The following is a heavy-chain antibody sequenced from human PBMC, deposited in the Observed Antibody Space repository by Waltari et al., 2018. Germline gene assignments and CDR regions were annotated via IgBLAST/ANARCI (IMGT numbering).Heavy chain of an antibody. CDR2: ISSNGGST. V-gene: IGHV3-64*04. D-gene: IGHD3-10*01. J-gene: IGHJ1*01. CDR3: ANLPSSMVQGVIPLQDVQH. Sequence: VQLVESGGGLVQPGGSLRLSCAASGFTFSSYAMHWVRQAPGKGLEYVSAISSNGGSTYYADSVKGRFTISRDNSKNTLYLQMNSLRAEDTAVYYCANLPSSMVQGVIPLQDVQHWGQGTLVTVSS. CDR1: GFTFSSYA.